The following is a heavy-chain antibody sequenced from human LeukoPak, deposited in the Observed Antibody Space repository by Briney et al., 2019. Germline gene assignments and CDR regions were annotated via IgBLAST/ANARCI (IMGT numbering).Heavy chain of an antibody. CDR1: GGSFSGYY. D-gene: IGHD6-13*01. V-gene: IGHV4-34*01. CDR2: INHSGST. CDR3: ARVQLGNNWFDP. J-gene: IGHJ5*02. Sequence: SETLSLTCAVYGGSFSGYYWSWIRQPPGKGLEWIGEINHSGSTNYNPSLKSRVTISVDTSKNQFSLKLSSVTAADTAVYYCARVQLGNNWFDPWGQGTLVTVSS.